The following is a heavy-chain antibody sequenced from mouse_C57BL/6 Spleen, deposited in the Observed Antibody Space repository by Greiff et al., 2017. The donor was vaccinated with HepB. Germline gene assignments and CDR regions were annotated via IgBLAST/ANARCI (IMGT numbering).Heavy chain of an antibody. J-gene: IGHJ3*01. CDR1: GYSITSGYD. CDR3: ARGDYDEGFAY. V-gene: IGHV3-1*01. CDR2: ISYSGST. D-gene: IGHD2-4*01. Sequence: EVKLMESGPGMVKPSQSLSLTCTVTGYSITSGYDWHWIRHFPGNKLEWMGYISYSGSTNYNPSLKSRISITHDTSKNHFFLKLNSVTTEDTATYYCARGDYDEGFAYWGQGTLVTVSA.